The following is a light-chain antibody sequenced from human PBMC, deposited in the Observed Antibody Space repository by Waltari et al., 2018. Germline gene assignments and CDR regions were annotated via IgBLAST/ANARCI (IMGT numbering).Light chain of an antibody. Sequence: DIVMTQSPDSMAVSMGERDSINCKSSQSLLYKSTNKNYLAWYQQKAGQHPKLLIYWTSTLDSGVPDRFSGSGSGTDFTLTIISLQAEDVAVYYCQHYYLSRTFGQGTKVEI. CDR1: QSLLYKSTNKNY. CDR3: QHYYLSRT. J-gene: IGKJ1*01. CDR2: WTS. V-gene: IGKV4-1*01.